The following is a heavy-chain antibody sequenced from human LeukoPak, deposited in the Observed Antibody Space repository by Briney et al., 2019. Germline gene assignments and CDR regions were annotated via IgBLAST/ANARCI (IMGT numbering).Heavy chain of an antibody. J-gene: IGHJ5*02. CDR2: ISLDGRST. CDR1: EFTFSSYW. CDR3: ARDFKEADP. V-gene: IGHV3-74*01. Sequence: GGSLRLSCEDSEFTFSSYWMHWVRQAPGKGLVWVSRISLDGRSTSYADSVKGRFSISRDNAKKTLYLQMNSVRAEDTAVYYCARDFKEADPWGQGTLVTVSS.